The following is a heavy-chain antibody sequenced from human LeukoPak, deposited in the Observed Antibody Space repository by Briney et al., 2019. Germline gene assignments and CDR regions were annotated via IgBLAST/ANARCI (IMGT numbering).Heavy chain of an antibody. Sequence: SVKVSCKASGGTFSSYTISWVRQAPGQGLEWMGGIIPIFGTANYAQKFQGRVTITADESTSTAYMELSSLRSEDTAVYYCARRTITMVRGVIYYYGMDVWGKGTTVTVSS. CDR1: GGTFSSYT. CDR3: ARRTITMVRGVIYYYGMDV. D-gene: IGHD3-10*01. J-gene: IGHJ6*04. CDR2: IIPIFGTA. V-gene: IGHV1-69*01.